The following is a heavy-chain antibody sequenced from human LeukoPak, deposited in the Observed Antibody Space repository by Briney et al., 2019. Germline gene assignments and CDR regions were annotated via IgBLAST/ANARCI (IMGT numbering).Heavy chain of an antibody. CDR3: ATDSTGSSWYRDWFGP. V-gene: IGHV1-24*01. CDR1: GYTLTELS. CDR2: FDPEDGET. J-gene: IGHJ5*02. Sequence: GASVKVSCKVSGYTLTELSMHWVRQAPGKGLEWMGGFDPEDGETIYAQKFQGRVTMTEDTSTDTAYMELSSLRSEDTAVYYCATDSTGSSWYRDWFGPWGQGTLVTVSS. D-gene: IGHD6-13*01.